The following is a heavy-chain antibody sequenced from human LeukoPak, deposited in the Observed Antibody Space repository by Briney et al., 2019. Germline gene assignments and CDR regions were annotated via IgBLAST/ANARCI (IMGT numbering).Heavy chain of an antibody. CDR1: GFTFSSYE. J-gene: IGHJ4*02. V-gene: IGHV3-48*03. D-gene: IGHD3-22*01. Sequence: GGSLRLSCAASGFTFSSYEMNWVRQAPGKGLEWVSYISSSGSTIYYADSVKGRFTISRDNAKNSLYLQMSSLRAEDTAVYYCARDLWRYYDSSGYQPTFDYWGQGTLVTVSS. CDR2: ISSSGSTI. CDR3: ARDLWRYYDSSGYQPTFDY.